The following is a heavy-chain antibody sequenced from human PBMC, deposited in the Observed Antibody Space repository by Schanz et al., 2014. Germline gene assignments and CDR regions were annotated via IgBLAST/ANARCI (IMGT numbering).Heavy chain of an antibody. Sequence: VQLLESGGGLVQPGGSLRLSCAASGFTLSNSDMHWVRQAPGKGLEWVAAMSYDGSIKYYGDSVKGRFTISRDNSRNTLYLQMNSLRTEDTAVYYCASPSGYSDYGTYFDFWGQGTLVTVSS. V-gene: IGHV3-30*03. CDR1: GFTLSNSD. J-gene: IGHJ4*02. CDR3: ASPSGYSDYGTYFDF. D-gene: IGHD5-12*01. CDR2: MSYDGSIK.